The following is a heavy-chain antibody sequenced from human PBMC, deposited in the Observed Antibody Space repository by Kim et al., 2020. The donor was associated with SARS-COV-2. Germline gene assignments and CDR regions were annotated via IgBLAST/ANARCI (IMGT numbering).Heavy chain of an antibody. V-gene: IGHV5-51*01. J-gene: IGHJ4*02. CDR3: ARVGLPSGSGYFDY. Sequence: SPSFQGQVTISADQSISTAYLQWSSLKASDTAMYYCARVGLPSGSGYFDYWGQGTLVTVAS. D-gene: IGHD3-22*01.